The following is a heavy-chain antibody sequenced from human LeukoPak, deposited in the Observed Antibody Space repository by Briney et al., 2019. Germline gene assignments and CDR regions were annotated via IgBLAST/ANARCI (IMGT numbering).Heavy chain of an antibody. CDR2: IYYSGST. J-gene: IGHJ6*03. D-gene: IGHD4-11*01. V-gene: IGHV4-31*03. Sequence: PSQTLSLTRTVSSSSITSGGYYWNWIRQHPGKGLEWIGYIYYSGSTFYNPSLKSRVTMSVDTSKNQFSLKLSSVTAADTAVYYCARAPKGMTTVRYYYYYYMDVWGKGTTVTVSS. CDR1: SSSITSGGYY. CDR3: ARAPKGMTTVRYYYYYYMDV.